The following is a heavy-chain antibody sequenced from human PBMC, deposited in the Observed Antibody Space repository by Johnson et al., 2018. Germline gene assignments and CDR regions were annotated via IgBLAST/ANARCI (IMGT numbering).Heavy chain of an antibody. Sequence: QVQLVESGGGVVQPGRSLRLSCAASGFTFSSYGMQWVRQAPGKGLEWVAVISYDGSNKYYADSVKGRFTISRDNSKNTLYLQMNSLRAEDTAVYYCAKERGSSWYTLKDYYYYMDVWGKGTTVTVSS. D-gene: IGHD6-13*01. V-gene: IGHV3-30*18. CDR2: ISYDGSNK. J-gene: IGHJ6*03. CDR3: AKERGSSWYTLKDYYYYMDV. CDR1: GFTFSSYG.